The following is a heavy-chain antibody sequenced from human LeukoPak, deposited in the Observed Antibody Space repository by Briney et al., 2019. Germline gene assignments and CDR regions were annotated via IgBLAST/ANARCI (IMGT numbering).Heavy chain of an antibody. D-gene: IGHD6-19*01. J-gene: IGHJ5*02. CDR1: GGTFISYA. CDR3: TRGGSGWDNWFDP. V-gene: IGHV1-69*01. CDR2: IIPIFGTA. Sequence: SVKVSCKASGGTFISYAISWVRQAPGQGLEWMGGIIPIFGTANYAQKFQGRVTITADESTSTAYMELSSLRSEDTAVYYCTRGGSGWDNWFDPWGQGTLVTVSS.